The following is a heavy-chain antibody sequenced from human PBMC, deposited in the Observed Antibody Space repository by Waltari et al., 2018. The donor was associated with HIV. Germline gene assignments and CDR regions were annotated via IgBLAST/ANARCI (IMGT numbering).Heavy chain of an antibody. CDR3: ASVTYYYDSSVFDY. Sequence: QVRLQESGPGLVKPSETLSLTCTVSGYSISSGYYWGWIRQPPGKGLEWIGSIYHSGSTYYNPSLKSRVTISVDTSKNQFSLKLSSVTAADTAVYYCASVTYYYDSSVFDYWGQGTLVSVSS. D-gene: IGHD3-22*01. CDR2: IYHSGST. CDR1: GYSISSGYY. J-gene: IGHJ4*02. V-gene: IGHV4-38-2*02.